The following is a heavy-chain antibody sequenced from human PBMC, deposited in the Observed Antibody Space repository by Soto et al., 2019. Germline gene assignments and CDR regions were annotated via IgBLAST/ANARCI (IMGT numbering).Heavy chain of an antibody. CDR3: ARGGRYCSGGSCYSAEYLQH. CDR2: IYHSGST. V-gene: IGHV4-30-2*01. CDR1: GGSISSGGYS. Sequence: PSETLSLTCAVSGGSISSGGYSWSWIRQPPGKGLEWIGYIYHSGSTYYNPSLKSRVTISVDRSKNQFSLKLSSVTAADTAVYYCARGGRYCSGGSCYSAEYLQHWGQGTLVTV. J-gene: IGHJ1*01. D-gene: IGHD2-15*01.